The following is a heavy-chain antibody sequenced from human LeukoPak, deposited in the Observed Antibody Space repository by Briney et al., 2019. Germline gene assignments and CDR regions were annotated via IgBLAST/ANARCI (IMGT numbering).Heavy chain of an antibody. Sequence: ASVKVSCKASGHTFTGYYIHWVRQAPRQGLECMGWINPNSGGTNYAQKFQGRVTMTRDTSISTAYMELSRLRSDDTAVYYCARGGSGSYFSWLDPWGQGTLVTVSS. V-gene: IGHV1-2*02. CDR2: INPNSGGT. J-gene: IGHJ5*02. D-gene: IGHD3-10*01. CDR3: ARGGSGSYFSWLDP. CDR1: GHTFTGYY.